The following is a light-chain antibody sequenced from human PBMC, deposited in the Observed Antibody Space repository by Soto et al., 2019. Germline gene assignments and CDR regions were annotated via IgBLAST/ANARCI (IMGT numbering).Light chain of an antibody. J-gene: IGLJ1*01. CDR2: DVS. Sequence: QSALTQPRSVSGSPGQSVTISCTGTSSDVGTYDFVSRYQQHPGKAPRLMIFDVSERPSGVPDRFSASKSGNTASLTISGLQAEDEADYYCCLYAVTFYVFGTGTKVTVL. V-gene: IGLV2-11*01. CDR1: SSDVGTYDF. CDR3: CLYAVTFYV.